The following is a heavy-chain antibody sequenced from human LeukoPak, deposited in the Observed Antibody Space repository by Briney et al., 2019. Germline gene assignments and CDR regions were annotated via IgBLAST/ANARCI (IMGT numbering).Heavy chain of an antibody. D-gene: IGHD5-24*01. J-gene: IGHJ4*02. CDR1: GFTFSSYA. CDR3: ARMWRWLQSDYFDY. V-gene: IGHV3-30-3*01. CDR2: ISYDGSNK. Sequence: GGSLRLSCAASGFTFSSYAMHWVRQAPGKGLEWVAVISYDGSNKYYADSVKGRFTISRDNSKNTLYLQMNSLRAEDTAVYYCARMWRWLQSDYFDYWGQGTLVTVSS.